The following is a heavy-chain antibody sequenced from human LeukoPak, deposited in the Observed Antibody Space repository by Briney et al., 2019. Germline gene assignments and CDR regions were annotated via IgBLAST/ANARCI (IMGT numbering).Heavy chain of an antibody. CDR1: GGTFSSYA. CDR2: IIPIFGTA. V-gene: IGHV1-69*13. Sequence: SVKVSCKASGGTFSSYAISWVRQAPGQGLEWMGGIIPIFGTANYAQKFQGRVTITADESTSTAYMELSSLRSEDTAVYYCARVAYGSGSYYNIDPTWFDPWGQGTLVTVSS. D-gene: IGHD3-10*01. CDR3: ARVAYGSGSYYNIDPTWFDP. J-gene: IGHJ5*02.